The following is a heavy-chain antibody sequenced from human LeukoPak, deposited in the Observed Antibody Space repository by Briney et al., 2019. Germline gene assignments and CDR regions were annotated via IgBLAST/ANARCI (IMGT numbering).Heavy chain of an antibody. CDR3: AKDRRGKTVTKPQYFQH. J-gene: IGHJ1*01. CDR2: ISGSGGST. V-gene: IGHV3-23*01. D-gene: IGHD4-17*01. Sequence: GGSLRLSCAASGFTFSSYAMSWVRQAPGKGLEWVSAISGSGGSTYYADSVKGRFTISRDNSKNTLYLQMNSLRAEDTAVYYCAKDRRGKTVTKPQYFQHWGQGTLVTVSS. CDR1: GFTFSSYA.